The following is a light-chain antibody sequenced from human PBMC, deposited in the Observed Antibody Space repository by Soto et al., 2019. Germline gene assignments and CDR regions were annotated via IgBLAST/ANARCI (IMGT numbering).Light chain of an antibody. Sequence: QSVLTQPPSVSGAPGQRVTISCTGSSSNIGAGYDVHWYQQLPGTAPKLVIYGTTNRPSGVPDRFSGSKSGTSASLAITGLQAEHEADYYCQSYDGTLSGSYVFGIGTKVT. CDR1: SSNIGAGYD. V-gene: IGLV1-40*01. J-gene: IGLJ1*01. CDR2: GTT. CDR3: QSYDGTLSGSYV.